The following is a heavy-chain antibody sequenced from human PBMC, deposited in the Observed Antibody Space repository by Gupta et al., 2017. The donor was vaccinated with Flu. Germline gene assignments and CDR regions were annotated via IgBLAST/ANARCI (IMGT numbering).Heavy chain of an antibody. CDR2: ISWGGDNI. V-gene: IGHV3-9*01. J-gene: IGHJ5*02. CDR3: SLGGSGEGWFDP. D-gene: IGHD4-17*01. CDR1: GFTFEDYG. Sequence: ELEVVESGGDLVQPGRSLRLSCAAPGFTFEDYGVHWVRQVPGKGLEWVSGISWGGDNIGYADSVKGRFTISRDNAKKIAYLQMNSLRPDDTATYYCSLGGSGEGWFDPWGQGTLVTVSP.